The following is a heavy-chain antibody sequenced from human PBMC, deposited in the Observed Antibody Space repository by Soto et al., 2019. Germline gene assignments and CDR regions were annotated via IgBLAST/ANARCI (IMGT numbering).Heavy chain of an antibody. J-gene: IGHJ6*02. CDR1: GFTFSGSA. V-gene: IGHV3-73*01. CDR3: TTTQYYYGSGSSLPYYYYGMDV. CDR2: IRSKANSYAT. D-gene: IGHD3-10*01. Sequence: GGSLRLSCAASGFTFSGSAMHWVRQASGKGLEWVGRIRSKANSYATAYAASVKGRFTISRDDSKNTAYLQMNSLKTEDTAVYYCTTTQYYYGSGSSLPYYYYGMDVWGQGTTVTVSS.